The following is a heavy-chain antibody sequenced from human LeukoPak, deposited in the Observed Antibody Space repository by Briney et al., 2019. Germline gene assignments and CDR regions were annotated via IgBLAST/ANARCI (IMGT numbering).Heavy chain of an antibody. V-gene: IGHV3-53*01. Sequence: GGSLRLSCVASGFTFSDYAMSWVRQAPGKGLEWVSVIYSGGSTYYADSVKGRFTISRDNSKNTLYLQMNSLRAEDTAVYYCARGGYSYGPQAYWGQGTLVTVSS. CDR1: GFTFSDYA. D-gene: IGHD5-18*01. CDR3: ARGGYSYGPQAY. CDR2: IYSGGST. J-gene: IGHJ4*02.